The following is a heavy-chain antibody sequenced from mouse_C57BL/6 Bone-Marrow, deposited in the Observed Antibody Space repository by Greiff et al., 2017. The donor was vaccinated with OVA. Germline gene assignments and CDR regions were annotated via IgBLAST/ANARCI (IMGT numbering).Heavy chain of an antibody. CDR1: GFTFSSYG. CDR2: ISSGGSYT. D-gene: IGHD1-1*01. Sequence: EVQRVESGGDLAKPGGSLKLSCAASGFTFSSYGMSWVRQTPDKRLEWVATISSGGSYTYYPDSVKGRFTISRDNAKNTLYLQMSSLKSEDTAMYYCARHSPFYYGSSYAMDYWGQGTSVTVSS. V-gene: IGHV5-6*01. J-gene: IGHJ4*01. CDR3: ARHSPFYYGSSYAMDY.